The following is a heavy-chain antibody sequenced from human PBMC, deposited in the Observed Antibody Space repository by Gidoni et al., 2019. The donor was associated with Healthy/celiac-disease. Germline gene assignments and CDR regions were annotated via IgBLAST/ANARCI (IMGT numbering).Heavy chain of an antibody. CDR1: GVSISSYY. D-gene: IGHD5-12*01. J-gene: IGHJ4*02. V-gene: IGHV4-59*01. Sequence: QVQLQESGPGLVKPSETLSLTCTVSGVSISSYYWSWLRQPPGKGLELIGDIYYSGSTNYNPSLKSRVTISVDTSKNQFSRKLSSVTAADTAVYYCARGWGRDGYLIDYWGQGTLVTVSS. CDR3: ARGWGRDGYLIDY. CDR2: IYYSGST.